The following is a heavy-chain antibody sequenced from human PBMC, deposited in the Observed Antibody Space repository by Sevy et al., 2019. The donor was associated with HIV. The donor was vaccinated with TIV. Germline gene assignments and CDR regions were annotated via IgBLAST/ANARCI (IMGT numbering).Heavy chain of an antibody. CDR1: VGSITSLY. CDR2: IYYNGHI. V-gene: IGHV4-59*11. Sequence: SETLSLTCTVSVGSITSLYWNWIRQPPGKGLEWIANIYYNGHINYNPSPKSRVTLSLNTSKNTFSLRLSSVTAADTAMYYCAGENAWGRGYSWGQGTLVTVSS. CDR3: AGENAWGRGYS. D-gene: IGHD1-26*01. J-gene: IGHJ4*02.